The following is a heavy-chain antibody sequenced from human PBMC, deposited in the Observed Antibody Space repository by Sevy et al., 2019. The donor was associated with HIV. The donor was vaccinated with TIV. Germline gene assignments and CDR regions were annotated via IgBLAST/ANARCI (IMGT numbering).Heavy chain of an antibody. J-gene: IGHJ4*02. V-gene: IGHV3-23*01. D-gene: IGHD3-3*01. CDR1: GFTFSSYA. Sequence: GGSLRLSCAASGFTFSSYAMSWVRQAPGKGLEWVSAISGSGGSTYYADSVKGRFTISRDNSKNTLYLQMNSLRAEDTAVYYCAKDSGEWLLRTYYFDYWGQRTLVTVSS. CDR3: AKDSGEWLLRTYYFDY. CDR2: ISGSGGST.